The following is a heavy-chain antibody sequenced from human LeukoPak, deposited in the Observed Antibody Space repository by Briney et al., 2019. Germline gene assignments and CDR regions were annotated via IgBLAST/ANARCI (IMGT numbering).Heavy chain of an antibody. V-gene: IGHV1-69*13. CDR3: ARVVSAAGTIGY. D-gene: IGHD6-13*01. Sequence: SVKVSCKASGGTFSSYAISWVRQAPGQGLEWMGGINPIFGTANYAQKFQGRVTITADESTSTAYMELSSLRSEDTAVYYCARVVSAAGTIGYWGQGTLVTVSS. CDR1: GGTFSSYA. J-gene: IGHJ4*02. CDR2: INPIFGTA.